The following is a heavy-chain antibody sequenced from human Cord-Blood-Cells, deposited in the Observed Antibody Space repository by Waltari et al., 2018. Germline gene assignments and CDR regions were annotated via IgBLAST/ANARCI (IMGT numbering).Heavy chain of an antibody. V-gene: IGHV4-34*01. D-gene: IGHD4-4*01. CDR1: GGSFSGYY. Sequence: QVQLQQWGAGLLKPSETLSLTCAVYGGSFSGYYWSWIRQPPGKGLEWIGEINHSGSTNYNPSLKSRVTISVDTSKNQFSLKLSSVTAADTAVYCCARGIYYSNYFDYWGQGTLVTVSS. CDR3: ARGIYYSNYFDY. J-gene: IGHJ4*02. CDR2: INHSGST.